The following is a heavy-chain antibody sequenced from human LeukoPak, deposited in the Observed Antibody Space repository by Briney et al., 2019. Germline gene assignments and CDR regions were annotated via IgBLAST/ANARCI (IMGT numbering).Heavy chain of an antibody. CDR2: TRNEANSYTT. V-gene: IGHV3-72*01. Sequence: PGGSLRLSCAASGFTLSDHYMDWVRQAPGKGLEWVGRTRNEANSYTTEYAASVKGRFTISRDDSKNSLYLQMNNLKTEDTAVYYCAKDLHGDYGYYYYGIDVWGQGTTVTVSS. CDR1: GFTLSDHY. J-gene: IGHJ6*02. D-gene: IGHD4-17*01. CDR3: AKDLHGDYGYYYYGIDV.